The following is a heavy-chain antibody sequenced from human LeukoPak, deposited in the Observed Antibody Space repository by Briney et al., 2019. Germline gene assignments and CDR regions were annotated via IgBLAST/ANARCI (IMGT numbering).Heavy chain of an antibody. V-gene: IGHV3-23*01. J-gene: IGHJ5*02. CDR1: GFTFSSYA. D-gene: IGHD5-12*01. Sequence: GGSLRLSCAASGFTFSSYAMGWVRQAPGKGLEWVSTISGNGGGTYFADSVKGRFTISRDNARNSLYLQMNNLRGEDTAIYYCARDAGNSGYGCDLWGQGTLVTVSS. CDR3: ARDAGNSGYGCDL. CDR2: ISGNGGGT.